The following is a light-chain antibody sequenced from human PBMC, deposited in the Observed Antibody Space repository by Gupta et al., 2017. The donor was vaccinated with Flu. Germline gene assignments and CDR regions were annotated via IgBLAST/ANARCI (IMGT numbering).Light chain of an antibody. V-gene: IGKV1-33*01. CDR3: QQHGDRLQWT. CDR1: QDTFRY. CDR2: HTS. J-gene: IGKJ1*01. Sequence: DIQMTKSPSSLSASVGDRVTITCQASQDTFRYLNWYQHKPGKVPRLLIYHTSNWETGVPARFSGSGSGTDFTFTISSLQPEDAAAYYCQQHGDRLQWTFGQGTKVEIK.